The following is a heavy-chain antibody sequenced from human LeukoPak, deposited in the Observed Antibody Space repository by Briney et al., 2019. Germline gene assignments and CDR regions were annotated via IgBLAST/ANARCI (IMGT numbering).Heavy chain of an antibody. V-gene: IGHV4-39*01. Sequence: PSETLSLTCTVSGGSISSSSYYWGWIRQPPGKGLAWIGSFYYSGSTYYNPSLKSRVTISVDTSKNQFSLKLYSVTAADTAVYYCARHALLSVSAYFYYLDVWGKGTTVTVSS. CDR3: ARHALLSVSAYFYYLDV. J-gene: IGHJ6*03. CDR2: FYYSGST. D-gene: IGHD2-8*01. CDR1: GGSISSSSYY.